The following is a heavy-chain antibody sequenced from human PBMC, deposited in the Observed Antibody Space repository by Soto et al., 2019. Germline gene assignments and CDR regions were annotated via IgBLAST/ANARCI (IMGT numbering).Heavy chain of an antibody. CDR2: ISYDGSNK. Sequence: QVQLVESGGGVVPPGRSLRLSCAASGFTFSSYEMHWVQQAPGKGLDRVAVISYDGSNKYYADSVKGRFTISRDNSKNTIYRPMYRLRAEDTAVYYFARVRGFWSGYPDYWGQGTLVTVS. J-gene: IGHJ4*02. D-gene: IGHD3-3*01. CDR1: GFTFSSYE. CDR3: ARVRGFWSGYPDY. V-gene: IGHV3-30-3*01.